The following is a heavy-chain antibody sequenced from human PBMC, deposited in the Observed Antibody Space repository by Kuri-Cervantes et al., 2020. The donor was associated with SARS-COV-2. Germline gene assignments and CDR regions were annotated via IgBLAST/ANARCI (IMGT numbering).Heavy chain of an antibody. V-gene: IGHV1-24*01. CDR2: VKTNSGNT. D-gene: IGHD2-21*01. Sequence: ASVKVSCKVSGYTLTELSMHWVRQAPGQGLEWMGMVKTNSGNTLYAQFFQGRVTMTRDTSTSTVYMELSSLTSEDTAIYHCYCAPKEGFDSWGQGTLVTVSS. CDR1: GYTLTELS. CDR3: YCAPKEGFDS. J-gene: IGHJ4*02.